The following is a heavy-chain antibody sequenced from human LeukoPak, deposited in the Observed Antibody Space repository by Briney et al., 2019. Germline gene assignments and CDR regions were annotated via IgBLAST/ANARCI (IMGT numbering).Heavy chain of an antibody. J-gene: IGHJ4*02. D-gene: IGHD3-10*01. CDR3: VKVAKYYYGSETYYFFEH. CDR2: INQDGTEK. Sequence: QAGGSLRLSCAASGSTFTTYWMSWVRQLPGKGLEWVANINQDGTEKYYVDSVKGRFTISRDNAKNSLDLQMNSLRVEDTGIYYCVKVAKYYYGSETYYFFEHWGQGTPVTASS. V-gene: IGHV3-7*01. CDR1: GSTFTTYW.